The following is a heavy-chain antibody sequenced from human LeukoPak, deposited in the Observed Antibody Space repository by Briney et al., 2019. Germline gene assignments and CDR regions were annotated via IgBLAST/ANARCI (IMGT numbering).Heavy chain of an antibody. D-gene: IGHD3-10*01. CDR1: GFTFINYG. J-gene: IGHJ4*02. V-gene: IGHV3-30*02. CDR2: IRYDRSNQ. Sequence: GGSLRLSCAASGFTFINYGMHWVRQAPGKGLEWVAFIRYDRSNQYYADSVKGRFTISRDDSKNTVYLQMNSLRAEDTAAYYCAKVSGFYFDYWGQGTLVTVSS. CDR3: AKVSGFYFDY.